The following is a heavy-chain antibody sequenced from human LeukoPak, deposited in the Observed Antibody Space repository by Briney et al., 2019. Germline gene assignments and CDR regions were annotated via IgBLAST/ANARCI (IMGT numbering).Heavy chain of an antibody. CDR2: ISGDGSSI. CDR3: AKPSSGVYIQ. J-gene: IGHJ4*02. CDR1: GFTFSNYY. Sequence: GGSLRLSCVASGFTFSNYYMHWVRQVPGKGPVWVSRISGDGSSILYADSVKGRFTISRDNAKNSLYVQMNSLRADDSAVYYCAKPSSGVYIQWGQGTLVTVSS. V-gene: IGHV3-74*01. D-gene: IGHD2-15*01.